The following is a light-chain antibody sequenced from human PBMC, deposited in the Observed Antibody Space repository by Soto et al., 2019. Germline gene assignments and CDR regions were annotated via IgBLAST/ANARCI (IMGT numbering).Light chain of an antibody. J-gene: IGKJ5*01. Sequence: EIVMTQSPATLSVSPGERATLSCRASQSVSGNLAWYQQIPGQAPRLLIYGASTRATGIPARFSGSGSGTEFNLTIRSLQSEDFAVYYCQQYNNWPPITFGQGTRLEIK. CDR1: QSVSGN. V-gene: IGKV3-15*01. CDR2: GAS. CDR3: QQYNNWPPIT.